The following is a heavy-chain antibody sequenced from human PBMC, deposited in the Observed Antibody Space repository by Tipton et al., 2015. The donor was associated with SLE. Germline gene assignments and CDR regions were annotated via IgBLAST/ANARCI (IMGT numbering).Heavy chain of an antibody. V-gene: IGHV4-61*02. CDR1: GDSISSSTYY. Sequence: TLSLTCTVSGDSISSSTYYWTWIRQSAGKGLEWIGRISTSGSTIYNPSLKSRVSMSEDTSNKQFSLNLRSVTVADTAVYYCARDVADRSGYEALDICGRGILVTVSP. J-gene: IGHJ3*02. D-gene: IGHD3-22*01. CDR2: ISTSGST. CDR3: ARDVADRSGYEALDI.